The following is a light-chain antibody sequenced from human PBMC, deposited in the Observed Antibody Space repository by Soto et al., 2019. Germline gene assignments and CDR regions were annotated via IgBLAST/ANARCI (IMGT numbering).Light chain of an antibody. CDR2: WAS. Sequence: DIVMTQSPDSLAVSLGERATINCKSSQSVLYSSNNKTYLAWYQQKPGHPPKLLIYWASTRESGVPDRFSGSGSVTDFTITITILQAADVAVYYTQQYYSTPPTFGQGTKVEIK. CDR1: QSVLYSSNNKTY. J-gene: IGKJ1*01. CDR3: QQYYSTPPT. V-gene: IGKV4-1*01.